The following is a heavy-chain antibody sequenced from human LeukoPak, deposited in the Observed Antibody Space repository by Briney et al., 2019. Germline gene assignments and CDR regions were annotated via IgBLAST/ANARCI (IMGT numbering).Heavy chain of an antibody. CDR3: ARAARGVDSGY. J-gene: IGHJ4*02. D-gene: IGHD1-26*01. CDR2: ISSSSSYI. V-gene: IGHV3-21*01. Sequence: GRSLRLSCAASGFTFSSYSMNWVRQAPGKGLEWVSSISSSSSYIYYADSVKGRFTISRDNAKNSLYLQMNSLRAEDTAVYYCARAARGVDSGYWGQGTLVTVSS. CDR1: GFTFSSYS.